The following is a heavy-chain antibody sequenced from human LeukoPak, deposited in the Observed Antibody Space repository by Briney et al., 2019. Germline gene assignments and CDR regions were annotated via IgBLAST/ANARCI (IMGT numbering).Heavy chain of an antibody. Sequence: ASVKVSCKASGYTFTSYGISWVRQAPGQGLEWMGWISAYNGNTTYAQKLQGRVTMTTDTSTSTAYMELRSLRSDDTAVYYCARDKGLITMVRGASLPYYYGMDVWGQGTTVTVSS. CDR2: ISAYNGNT. D-gene: IGHD3-10*01. V-gene: IGHV1-18*01. J-gene: IGHJ6*02. CDR1: GYTFTSYG. CDR3: ARDKGLITMVRGASLPYYYGMDV.